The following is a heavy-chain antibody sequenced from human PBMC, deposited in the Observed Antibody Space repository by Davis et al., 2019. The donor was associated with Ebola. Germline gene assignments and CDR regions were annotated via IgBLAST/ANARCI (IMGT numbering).Heavy chain of an antibody. CDR3: ARVFQGFDF. J-gene: IGHJ4*02. V-gene: IGHV3-7*03. CDR1: GFSFDSYW. CDR2: IKQDGTEA. Sequence: GESLKISCAASGFSFDSYWMSWVRQAPGKGLEWVANIKQDGTEAYYVDSMEGRLTLSRDNVKESLSLEMTSLRVEDTAIYYCARVFQGFDFWGQGILVTVSS.